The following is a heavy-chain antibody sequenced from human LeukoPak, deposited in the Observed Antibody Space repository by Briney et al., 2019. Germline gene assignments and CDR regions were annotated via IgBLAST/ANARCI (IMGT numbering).Heavy chain of an antibody. D-gene: IGHD6-13*01. CDR3: AKDRETTASGTFDF. CDR2: ISDDGRNK. CDR1: GFTFNNYG. V-gene: IGHV3-30*18. J-gene: IGHJ4*02. Sequence: GGSLRLSCAASGFTFNNYGMHYVRQAPGKGLEWVAVISDDGRNKNYADSVKGRFTISRDSSNNTLYLQMNSLRAEDTGVYFCAKDRETTASGTFDFRGQGTLATVSS.